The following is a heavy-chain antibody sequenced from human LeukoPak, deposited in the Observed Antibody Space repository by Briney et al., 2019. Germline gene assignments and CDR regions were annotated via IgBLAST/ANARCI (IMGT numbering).Heavy chain of an antibody. CDR1: GGTISSYA. Sequence: SVKVSCKASGGTISSYAISWVRQAPGQGLEWMGRIIPILGIANYAQKFQGRVTITADKSTSTAYMELSSLRSEDTAVYYCARETYCGGDCYSELWFDPWGQGTLVTVSS. CDR2: IIPILGIA. V-gene: IGHV1-69*04. J-gene: IGHJ5*02. D-gene: IGHD2-21*02. CDR3: ARETYCGGDCYSELWFDP.